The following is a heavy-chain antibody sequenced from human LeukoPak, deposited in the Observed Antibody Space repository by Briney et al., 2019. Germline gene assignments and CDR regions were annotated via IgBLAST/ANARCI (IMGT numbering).Heavy chain of an antibody. D-gene: IGHD3-9*01. CDR3: ARDNRYFDPGVYYYNGMDV. CDR1: GGSISSSSYY. Sequence: SETLSLTCTVSGGSISSSSYYWGWIRQPPGKGLEWIGTIFYSGSTYYNPSLKSRVTISVDTSKNQFSLKLSSVTAADTAVYYCARDNRYFDPGVYYYNGMDVWGQGTTVTVSS. CDR2: IFYSGST. J-gene: IGHJ6*02. V-gene: IGHV4-39*07.